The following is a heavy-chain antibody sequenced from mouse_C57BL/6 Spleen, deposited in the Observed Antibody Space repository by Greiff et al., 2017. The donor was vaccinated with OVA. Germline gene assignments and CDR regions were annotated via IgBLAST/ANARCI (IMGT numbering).Heavy chain of an antibody. V-gene: IGHV5-17*01. D-gene: IGHD1-1*01. J-gene: IGHJ2*01. CDR2: ISSGSSTI. CDR3: ARVPYYYGSSNYFDY. Sequence: EVNLVESGGGLVKPGGSLKLSCAASGFTFSDYGMHWVRQAPEKGLEWVAYISSGSSTIYYADTVKGRFTISRDNAKNTLFLQMTSLRSEDTAMYYCARVPYYYGSSNYFDYWGQGTTLTVSS. CDR1: GFTFSDYG.